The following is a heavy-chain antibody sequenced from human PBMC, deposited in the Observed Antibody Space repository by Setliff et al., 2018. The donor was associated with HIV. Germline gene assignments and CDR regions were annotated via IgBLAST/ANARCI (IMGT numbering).Heavy chain of an antibody. J-gene: IGHJ2*01. Sequence: TSETLSLTCTVSGGSIRSDSYYWTWIRQPAGEGLEWIGRIYSSGNTNYNPSLESRVTISVDTSKNQFSLKLSSVTAADTAVYYCARDSVSEGYFDLWGRGTLVTVSS. CDR2: IYSSGNT. D-gene: IGHD3-10*01. CDR1: GGSIRSDSYY. V-gene: IGHV4-61*02. CDR3: ARDSVSEGYFDL.